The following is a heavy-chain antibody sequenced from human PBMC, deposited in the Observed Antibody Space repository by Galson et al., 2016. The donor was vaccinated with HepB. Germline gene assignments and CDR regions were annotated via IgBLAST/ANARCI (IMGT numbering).Heavy chain of an antibody. D-gene: IGHD4-17*01. Sequence: TLSLTCTVSGGSVSSGDYYWTWLRLYPGRGLEWIGYIYYDGNTYYNPSLTSRLTISSDTSANQFSLSLRSLAAADTAVYFCARGRLGDYSSFDFWGRGALVTVSS. J-gene: IGHJ4*02. CDR1: GGSVSSGDYY. CDR2: IYYDGNT. CDR3: ARGRLGDYSSFDF. V-gene: IGHV4-31*03.